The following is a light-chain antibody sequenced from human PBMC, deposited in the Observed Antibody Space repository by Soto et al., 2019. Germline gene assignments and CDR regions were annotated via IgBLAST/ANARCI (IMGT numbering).Light chain of an antibody. CDR1: SSDVGGYKY. CDR2: GND. V-gene: IGLV1-44*01. CDR3: AAWDDSLNGVL. J-gene: IGLJ2*01. Sequence: QSVLTQPASVSGSPGQSITISCTGTSSDVGGYKYVSWYHQLPGTAPKLLIYGNDERPSGVPDRFSGSKSGTSASLAISGLQSEDEADYYCAAWDDSLNGVLFGGGTKLTVL.